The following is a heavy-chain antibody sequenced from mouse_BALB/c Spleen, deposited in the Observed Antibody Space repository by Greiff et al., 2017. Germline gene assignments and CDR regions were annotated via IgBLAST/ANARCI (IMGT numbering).Heavy chain of an antibody. Sequence: VQLQQSGPGLVKPSQSLSLTCSVTGYSITSGYYWNWIRQFPGNKLEWMGYISYDGSNNYNPSLKNRISITRDTSKNQFFLKLNSVTTEDTATYYCARVPYYGNYWYFDVWGAGTTVTVSS. V-gene: IGHV3-6*02. CDR3: ARVPYYGNYWYFDV. CDR2: ISYDGSN. J-gene: IGHJ1*01. CDR1: GYSITSGYY. D-gene: IGHD2-10*01.